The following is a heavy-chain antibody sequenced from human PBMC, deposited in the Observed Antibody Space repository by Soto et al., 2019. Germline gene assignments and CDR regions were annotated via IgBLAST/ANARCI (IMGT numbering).Heavy chain of an antibody. J-gene: IGHJ5*02. CDR2: IWYDGSNK. D-gene: IGHD3-9*01. V-gene: IGHV3-33*08. CDR3: APTLVNP. Sequence: HPGGSLRLSCAASGFAFSSYAMSWVRQAPGKGLEWVAVIWYDGSNKYYADSVKGRFTISRDNSKNTLYLQMNSLRAEDTAVYYCAPTLVNPWGQGTLVTVAS. CDR1: GFAFSSYA.